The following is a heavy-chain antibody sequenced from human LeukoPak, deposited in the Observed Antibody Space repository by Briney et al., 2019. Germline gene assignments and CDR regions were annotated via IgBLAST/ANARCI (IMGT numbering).Heavy chain of an antibody. D-gene: IGHD3-22*01. CDR1: GGSISSGSYY. J-gene: IGHJ5*02. Sequence: SQTLSLTCTVSGGSISSGSYYWSWIRQPAGKGLEWIGRIYTSGSTNYNPSLKSRVTISVDRSKNQFSLKLSSVTAADTAVYYCARGGGHYYDSSGYRGPGWFDPWGQGTLVTVSS. CDR3: ARGGGHYYDSSGYRGPGWFDP. V-gene: IGHV4-61*02. CDR2: IYTSGST.